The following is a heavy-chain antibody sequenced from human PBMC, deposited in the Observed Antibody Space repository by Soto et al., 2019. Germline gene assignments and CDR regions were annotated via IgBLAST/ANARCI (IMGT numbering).Heavy chain of an antibody. J-gene: IGHJ3*02. CDR1: GFTFSSYA. D-gene: IGHD2-15*01. Sequence: GGSLRLSCAASGFTFSSYAMHWVRQAPGKGLEWVAVISYDGSNKYYADSVKGRFTISRENSKNTLYLQMNSLRAEDTAVYYCARGKPLGRPGYCSGGSCYHDAFDIWGQGTMVTVSS. CDR2: ISYDGSNK. V-gene: IGHV3-30-3*01. CDR3: ARGKPLGRPGYCSGGSCYHDAFDI.